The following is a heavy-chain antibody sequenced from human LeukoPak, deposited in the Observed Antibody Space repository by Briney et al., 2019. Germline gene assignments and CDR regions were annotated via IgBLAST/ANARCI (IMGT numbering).Heavy chain of an antibody. CDR2: ISGSGGST. J-gene: IGHJ6*02. D-gene: IGHD3-10*01. Sequence: GGSLRLSCAASGFTFSSYAMSWVRQAPGKGLEWVSAISGSGGSTYYADSVKGRFTISRDNSKNTLYLQMNSLRAEDTAVYYCAKETGLLWFGPCLMDVWGQGTTVTVSS. CDR1: GFTFSSYA. V-gene: IGHV3-23*01. CDR3: AKETGLLWFGPCLMDV.